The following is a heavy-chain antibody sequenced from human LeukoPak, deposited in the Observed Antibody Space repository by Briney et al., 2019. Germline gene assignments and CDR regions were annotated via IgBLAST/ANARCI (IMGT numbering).Heavy chain of an antibody. J-gene: IGHJ4*02. Sequence: TGGSLRLSCAASGFTVSSNYMSWVRQAPGKGLEWVSAIYSGGSTYYADSVKGRFTISRDNSKNTLYLQMNSLRAEDTAVYYCAKVEEYSSPYYFDYWGQGTLVTVSS. CDR1: GFTVSSNY. CDR3: AKVEEYSSPYYFDY. V-gene: IGHV3-66*01. D-gene: IGHD6-6*01. CDR2: IYSGGST.